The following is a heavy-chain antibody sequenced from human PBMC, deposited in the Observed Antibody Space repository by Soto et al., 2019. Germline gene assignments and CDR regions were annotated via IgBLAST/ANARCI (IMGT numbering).Heavy chain of an antibody. CDR2: IYSGGST. CDR1: GFTVSTKY. D-gene: IGHD3-16*01. CDR3: ARDTWAADY. J-gene: IGHJ4*02. Sequence: EVQLVESGGGLVQPGGSLRLSCAASGFTVSTKYMSWVRQAPGKGLEWVSVIYSGGSTFYADSVRGRFTIYRDNSKNTVNLQMNSLRAEDTAVYYCARDTWAADYWGQGTLVTVSS. V-gene: IGHV3-66*01.